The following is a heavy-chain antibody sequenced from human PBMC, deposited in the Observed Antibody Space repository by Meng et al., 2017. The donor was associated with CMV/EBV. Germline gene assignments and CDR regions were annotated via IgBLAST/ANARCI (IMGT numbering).Heavy chain of an antibody. D-gene: IGHD3-3*01. CDR1: GYTFTGYY. Sequence: ASVKVSCKASGYTFTGYYMHWVRQAPGQGLEWMGWINPNSGNTGYAQKFQGRVTMTRNTSISTAYMELSSLRSEDTAVYYCARGTVLRFLEWLVRGGYFDYWGQGTLVTVSS. CDR2: INPNSGNT. CDR3: ARGTVLRFLEWLVRGGYFDY. V-gene: IGHV1-8*02. J-gene: IGHJ4*02.